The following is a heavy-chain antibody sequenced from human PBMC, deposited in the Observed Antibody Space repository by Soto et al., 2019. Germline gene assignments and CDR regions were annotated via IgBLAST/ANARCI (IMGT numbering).Heavy chain of an antibody. J-gene: IGHJ5*02. CDR2: ISSSSSTI. CDR3: ARDALYNWNDVSWFDP. V-gene: IGHV3-48*01. CDR1: GFTFSSYS. Sequence: EVQLVESGGGLVQPGGSLRLSCAASGFTFSSYSMNWVRQAPGKGLEWVSYISSSSSTIYYADSVKGRFNISRDNAKNSLYLQMNSLRAEDTAVYYCARDALYNWNDVSWFDPWGQGTLVTVSS. D-gene: IGHD1-1*01.